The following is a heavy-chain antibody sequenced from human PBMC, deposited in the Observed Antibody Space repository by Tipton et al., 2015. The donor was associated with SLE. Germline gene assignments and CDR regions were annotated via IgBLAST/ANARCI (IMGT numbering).Heavy chain of an antibody. CDR3: ARGGGIVVTASDWFVP. D-gene: IGHD2-15*01. V-gene: IGHV4-4*07. Sequence: TLSLTCNVSGGSMISDYWSWLRQPAGKGLEWIGRIYTSGSTNYNPSLKSRLTMSLDTSKNQFSLKLSSVTAADTAVYYCARGGGIVVTASDWFVPWGQGTLVTVSS. CDR1: GGSMISDY. CDR2: IYTSGST. J-gene: IGHJ5*02.